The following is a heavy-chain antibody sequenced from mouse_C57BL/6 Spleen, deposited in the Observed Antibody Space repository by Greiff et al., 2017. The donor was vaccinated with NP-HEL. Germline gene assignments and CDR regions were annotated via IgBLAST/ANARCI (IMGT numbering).Heavy chain of an antibody. D-gene: IGHD1-1*01. Sequence: EVQLQQSGPELVKPGASVKMSCKASGYTFTDYNMHWVKQSHGKSLEWIGYINPNNGGTSYNQKFKGKATLTVNKSSSTAYMELRSLTSEDSAVYYCARGPPGSPWFAYWGQGTLVTVSA. CDR1: GYTFTDYN. V-gene: IGHV1-22*01. CDR3: ARGPPGSPWFAY. J-gene: IGHJ3*01. CDR2: INPNNGGT.